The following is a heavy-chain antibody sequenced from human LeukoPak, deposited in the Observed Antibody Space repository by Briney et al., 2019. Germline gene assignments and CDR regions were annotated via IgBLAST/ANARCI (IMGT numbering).Heavy chain of an antibody. CDR2: ISSSSSYI. CDR1: GFTFSSYS. Sequence: GGSLRLSCAASGFTFSSYSMNWVRQAPGKGLEWVSSISSSSSYIYYADSVKGRFTISRDNAKNSLYLQMNSLRAEDTAVYYCARGVAAEAFDIWGQGTMVTVSS. D-gene: IGHD6-13*01. CDR3: ARGVAAEAFDI. V-gene: IGHV3-21*01. J-gene: IGHJ3*02.